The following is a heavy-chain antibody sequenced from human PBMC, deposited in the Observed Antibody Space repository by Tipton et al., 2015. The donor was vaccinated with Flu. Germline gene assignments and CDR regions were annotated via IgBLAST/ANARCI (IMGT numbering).Heavy chain of an antibody. CDR2: ISAYSGDA. D-gene: IGHD3-10*01. CDR3: ARDAVQGVVTAYYHGMEV. Sequence: QLVQSGAEEKKPGASVKVSCKASGYTFTSFGVSWVRQARGRGLEWMGWISAYSGDAIYPRNLQARVTLSTDTSTSTAYMELRSLTSDDTAVYYCARDAVQGVVTAYYHGMEVWGQGTTVTVSS. V-gene: IGHV1-18*01. CDR1: GYTFTSFG. J-gene: IGHJ6*02.